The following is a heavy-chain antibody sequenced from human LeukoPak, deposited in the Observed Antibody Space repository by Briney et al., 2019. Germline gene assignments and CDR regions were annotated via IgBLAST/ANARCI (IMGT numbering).Heavy chain of an antibody. D-gene: IGHD4-11*01. V-gene: IGHV3-30*04. J-gene: IGHJ6*02. CDR1: GFTFSNYA. Sequence: GGSLRLSCAASGFTFSNYAMEWVRQAPGKGLEWVALISYDGKHKYYADSMKGRFTIFRDNSKNTLYLQMNSLRAEDTAVYYCAREDDDSNGIDVWGHGTTVTVSS. CDR3: AREDDDSNGIDV. CDR2: ISYDGKHK.